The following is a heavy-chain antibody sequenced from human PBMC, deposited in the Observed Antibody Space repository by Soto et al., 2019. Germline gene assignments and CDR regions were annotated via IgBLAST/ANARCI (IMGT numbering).Heavy chain of an antibody. V-gene: IGHV1-3*01. CDR3: ARDRRNWNYVRDGMDV. D-gene: IGHD1-7*01. J-gene: IGHJ6*02. CDR1: GYTFTSYA. CDR2: INAGNGNT. Sequence: GASVKVSCKASGYTFTSYAMHWVRQAPGQRLEWMGRINAGNGNTKYSQKFQGRVTITRDTSAITAYMELSSLRSEDTAVYYCARDRRNWNYVRDGMDVWGQGTTVTVSS.